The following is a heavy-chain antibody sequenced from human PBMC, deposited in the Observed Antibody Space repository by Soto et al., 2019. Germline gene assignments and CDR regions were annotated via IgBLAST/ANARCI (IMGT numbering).Heavy chain of an antibody. D-gene: IGHD2-15*01. Sequence: QVQLVESGGGVVQPGRSLRLSCAASGFTFSSYAMHWVRHAPGKGLEWVAVISYDGSNKYYADSVKGRFTISRDNSKNTLYLQMNRLRAEDTAVYYCARGYCSGGSCPTGYWGQGTLVTVSS. CDR3: ARGYCSGGSCPTGY. J-gene: IGHJ4*02. CDR1: GFTFSSYA. CDR2: ISYDGSNK. V-gene: IGHV3-30-3*01.